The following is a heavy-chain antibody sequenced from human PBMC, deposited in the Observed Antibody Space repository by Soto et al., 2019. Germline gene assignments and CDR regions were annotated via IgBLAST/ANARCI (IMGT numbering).Heavy chain of an antibody. Sequence: QVQLQESGPGLVQPSGTLSLTCAVSGDSINNSHWWSWVRQTPGKGLAWTGETYHSGTTNYNPSLKTRVTTPIDKSKNHFSLKMNPVTAADTAVYYCAREVNSSPARGPNWFDPWGQGTLVTVAS. V-gene: IGHV4-4*02. D-gene: IGHD6-13*01. CDR3: AREVNSSPARGPNWFDP. CDR2: TYHSGTT. J-gene: IGHJ5*02. CDR1: GDSINNSHW.